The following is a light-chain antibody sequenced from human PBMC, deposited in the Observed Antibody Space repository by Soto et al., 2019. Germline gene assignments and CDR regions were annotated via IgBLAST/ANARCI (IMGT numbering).Light chain of an antibody. Sequence: AIQMTQSPSSLSASVGDRVTITCRASQDIRYDLGWYQQKPGQAPKMLIYAASNLHMGAPSRFSGSGSGTDFTLTISSLQPEDFATYYCLQDYNYPRTFGQGTKVEIK. CDR1: QDIRYD. CDR2: AAS. J-gene: IGKJ1*01. V-gene: IGKV1-6*01. CDR3: LQDYNYPRT.